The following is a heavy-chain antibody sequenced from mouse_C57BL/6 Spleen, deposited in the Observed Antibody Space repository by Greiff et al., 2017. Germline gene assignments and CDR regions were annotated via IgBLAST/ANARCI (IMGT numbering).Heavy chain of an antibody. CDR1: GFTFSSYA. V-gene: IGHV5-9-1*02. D-gene: IGHD2-4*01. CDR2: ISSGGDYI. Sequence: EVKLMESGEGLVKPGGSLKLSCAASGFTFSSYAMSWVRQTPEKRLEWVAYISSGGDYIYYADTVKGRFTISRDNARNTLYLQMSSLKSEDTAMYYCTRDQDDSSWFAYWGQGTLVTVSA. CDR3: TRDQDDSSWFAY. J-gene: IGHJ3*01.